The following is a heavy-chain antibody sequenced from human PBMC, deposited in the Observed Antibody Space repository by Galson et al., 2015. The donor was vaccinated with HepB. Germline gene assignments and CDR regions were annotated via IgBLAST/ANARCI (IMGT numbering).Heavy chain of an antibody. CDR1: GGTFSSYA. V-gene: IGHV1-69*04. CDR3: ARTTAMVAQGGEEELDY. Sequence: SVKVSCKASGGTFSSYAISWVRQAPGQGLEWMGRIIPILGIANYAQKFQGRVTITADKSTSTTYMELSSLRSEDPAVYYCARTTAMVAQGGEEELDYWGQGTLVTVSS. J-gene: IGHJ4*02. D-gene: IGHD5-18*01. CDR2: IIPILGIA.